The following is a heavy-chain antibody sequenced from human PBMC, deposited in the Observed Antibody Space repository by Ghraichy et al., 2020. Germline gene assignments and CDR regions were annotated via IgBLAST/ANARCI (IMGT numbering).Heavy chain of an antibody. CDR2: ISAYNGNT. D-gene: IGHD3-22*01. Sequence: ASVKVSCKASGYTFTSYGISWVRQAPGQGLEWMGWISAYNGNTNYAQKLQGRVTMTTDTSTSTAYMELRSLRSDDTAVYYCARDLGEYYYDSSGNFPFDIWGQGTMVTVSS. J-gene: IGHJ3*02. CDR3: ARDLGEYYYDSSGNFPFDI. V-gene: IGHV1-18*01. CDR1: GYTFTSYG.